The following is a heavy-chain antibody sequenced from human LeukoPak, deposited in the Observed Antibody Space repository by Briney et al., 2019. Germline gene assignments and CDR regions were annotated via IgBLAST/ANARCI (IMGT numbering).Heavy chain of an antibody. CDR2: ISLTTDFI. V-gene: IGHV3-48*01. CDR1: GFTFSSYG. CDR3: AREPVCSNSWGAFDI. Sequence: GGSLRLSCAASGFTFSSYGIHWVRQAPGKGLEWLSYISLTTDFIYYSDSVKGRFTISRDNAKNSLYLQMNSLRAEDTAVYYCAREPVCSNSWGAFDIWGQGTMVTVSS. J-gene: IGHJ3*02. D-gene: IGHD2-2*01.